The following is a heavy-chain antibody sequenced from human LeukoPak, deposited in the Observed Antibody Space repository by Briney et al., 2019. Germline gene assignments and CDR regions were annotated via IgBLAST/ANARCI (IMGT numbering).Heavy chain of an antibody. CDR1: GASMNTYS. Sequence: PSETLSLTCTVCGASMNTYSWTWIRQPPGKGLEWIGYIYSNGNTNYNPSLKSRITMSVDTSKNRFSLNLSSVTAADTALYYCAALLSGHYVARWGQGILVTVSS. CDR2: IYSNGNT. V-gene: IGHV4-59*01. D-gene: IGHD3-3*01. CDR3: AALLSGHYVAR. J-gene: IGHJ4*02.